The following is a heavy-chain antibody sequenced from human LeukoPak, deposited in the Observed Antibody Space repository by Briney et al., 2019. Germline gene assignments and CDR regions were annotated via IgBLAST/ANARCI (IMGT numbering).Heavy chain of an antibody. Sequence: GGSLRLSCAASEFPFNAYWMTWVRQAPGKGLEWVANIRQDGDTKYYVDSVKGRFTISRDNAMNSLYLQMNSLRAEDTAIYYCARSLPYGTTWYGRSDFWGQGTLVTVSS. J-gene: IGHJ4*02. V-gene: IGHV3-7*03. CDR1: EFPFNAYW. CDR3: ARSLPYGTTWYGRSDF. D-gene: IGHD6-13*01. CDR2: IRQDGDTK.